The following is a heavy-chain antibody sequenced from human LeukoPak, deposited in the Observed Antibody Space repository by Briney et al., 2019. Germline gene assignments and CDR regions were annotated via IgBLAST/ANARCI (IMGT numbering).Heavy chain of an antibody. CDR1: GYSISSDYC. CDR2: ISHRGSP. J-gene: IGHJ5*02. D-gene: IGHD2-8*01. Sequence: PSETLSLTCIVSGYSISSDYCWGWIRQAPGKGLEWIGSISHRGSPYYNPSLQSRVTMSADTPNNQFSLRLSSVTAADTAVYYCARVAGSNDWFDPWGQGTLVTVSS. V-gene: IGHV4-38-2*02. CDR3: ARVAGSNDWFDP.